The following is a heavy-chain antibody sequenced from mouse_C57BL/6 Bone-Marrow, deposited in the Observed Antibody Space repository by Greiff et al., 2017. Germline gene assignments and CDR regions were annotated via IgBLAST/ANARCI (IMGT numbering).Heavy chain of an antibody. D-gene: IGHD1-1*01. CDR1: GYAFSSSW. V-gene: IGHV1-82*01. J-gene: IGHJ1*03. CDR2: IYPGDGDT. CDR3: ARDYGSSVYWYFDV. Sequence: VQLMESGPELVKPGASVKISCKASGYAFSSSWMNWVKQRPGKGLEWIGRIYPGDGDTNYNGKFKGKATLTADKSSSTAYMQLSSLTSEDSAVYFCARDYGSSVYWYFDVWGTGTTVTVSS.